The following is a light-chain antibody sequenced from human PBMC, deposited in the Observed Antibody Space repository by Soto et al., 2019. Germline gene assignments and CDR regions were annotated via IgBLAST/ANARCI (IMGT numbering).Light chain of an antibody. CDR1: QSITGN. CDR3: QQYSSSPGT. Sequence: EIVMTQSPATLSVSPGERATLSCRASQSITGNLTWYQQKPGQAPRLLIYDASNRATGIPARFSGSGSGTDFTLTITSLEPEDFAVYYCQQYSSSPGTFGQGTKVDIK. J-gene: IGKJ1*01. CDR2: DAS. V-gene: IGKV3-11*01.